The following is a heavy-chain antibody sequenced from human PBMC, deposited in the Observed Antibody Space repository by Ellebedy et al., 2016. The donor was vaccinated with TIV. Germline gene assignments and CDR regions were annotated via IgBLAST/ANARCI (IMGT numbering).Heavy chain of an antibody. CDR1: GFTFSSYA. J-gene: IGHJ5*02. CDR3: ARGEGGVLLWFGEITFHA. Sequence: MPGGSLRLSCAASGFTFSSYAMSWVRQAPGKGQEWIGEINHSGITNYNPSLKSRVTILVDTSNSQFSLRLTSATAADTAVYYCARGEGGVLLWFGEITFHAWGQGTLVTVSS. V-gene: IGHV4-34*01. CDR2: INHSGIT. D-gene: IGHD3-10*01.